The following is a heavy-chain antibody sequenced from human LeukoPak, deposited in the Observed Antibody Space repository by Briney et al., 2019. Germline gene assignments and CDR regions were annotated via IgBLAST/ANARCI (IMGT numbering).Heavy chain of an antibody. CDR1: GFTFSSYS. CDR2: ISSSSSYI. J-gene: IGHJ4*02. Sequence: PGGSLRLSCAASGFTFSSYSMNWVRQAPGKGLEWVSSISSSSSYIYYADSVKGRFTISGDNAKNTLYLQMDSLRAEDTAVYYCARVGDYGSGFDFWGQGTLVTVSS. CDR3: ARVGDYGSGFDF. D-gene: IGHD3-10*01. V-gene: IGHV3-21*01.